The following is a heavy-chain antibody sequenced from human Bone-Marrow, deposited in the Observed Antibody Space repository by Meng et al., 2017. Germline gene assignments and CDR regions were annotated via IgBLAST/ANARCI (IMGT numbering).Heavy chain of an antibody. D-gene: IGHD3-10*01. CDR1: GGSISSSSSY. J-gene: IGHJ4*02. CDR2: IYYSGST. Sequence: SETLSLTCTVSGGSISSSSSYWGWIRQPPGKGLEWIGSIYYSGSTYYNPSLKSRVTISVDTSKNQFSLKLSSVTAADTAVYYCARDNPFTYYYGSGSYSFDYWGQGTLVT. V-gene: IGHV4-39*07. CDR3: ARDNPFTYYYGSGSYSFDY.